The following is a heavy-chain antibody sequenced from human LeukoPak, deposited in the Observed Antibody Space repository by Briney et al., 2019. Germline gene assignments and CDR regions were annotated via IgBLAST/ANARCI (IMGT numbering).Heavy chain of an antibody. Sequence: QPGGSLRLSCAASGFTFSSYSMNWVRQAPGKGLEWVSYISSSSSTIYYADSVKGRFTISRDNAKNSLYLQMNSLRAEDTAVYYCARVAFRVAAASFDYWGQGTLVTVSS. CDR3: ARVAFRVAAASFDY. CDR1: GFTFSSYS. D-gene: IGHD6-13*01. V-gene: IGHV3-48*01. J-gene: IGHJ4*02. CDR2: ISSSSSTI.